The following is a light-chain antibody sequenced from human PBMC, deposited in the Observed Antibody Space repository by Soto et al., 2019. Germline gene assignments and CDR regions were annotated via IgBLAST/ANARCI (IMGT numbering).Light chain of an antibody. CDR2: SNN. CDR1: SSNIGGNT. J-gene: IGLJ2*01. CDR3: AAWDDSLNGVI. V-gene: IGLV1-44*01. Sequence: QSALTQPPSASGTPGQRVLISCSGSSSNIGGNTVNWYQQLPGSAPNLLIFSNNQRPSGVPDRISGSKSGSSASLAISGLQSEDEAAYYCAAWDDSLNGVIFGGGTKLTVL.